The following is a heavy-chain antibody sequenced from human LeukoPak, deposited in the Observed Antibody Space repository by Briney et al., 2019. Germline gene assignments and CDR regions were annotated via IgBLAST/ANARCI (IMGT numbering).Heavy chain of an antibody. D-gene: IGHD3-16*02. Sequence: GSLRLSCAASGFTFSSYAMSWVRQAPGKGLEWVSAISGSGGSTFYADSVKGRFTISRDNSRNTLFLQMNSLRAEDTAVYYCAKDGTYDYVWGSYRGTFDYWGQGTLVTVSS. CDR3: AKDGTYDYVWGSYRGTFDY. V-gene: IGHV3-23*01. CDR2: ISGSGGST. J-gene: IGHJ4*02. CDR1: GFTFSSYA.